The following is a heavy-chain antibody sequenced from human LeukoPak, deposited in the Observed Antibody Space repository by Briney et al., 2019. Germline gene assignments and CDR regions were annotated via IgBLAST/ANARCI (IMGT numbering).Heavy chain of an antibody. V-gene: IGHV3-21*01. CDR1: GFTFSSYS. CDR2: ISSSSSYI. Sequence: PGGSLRLSCAASGFTFSSYSMNWVRQAPGKGLEWVSSISSSSSYIYYADSVKGRFTISRDNAKNSLYLQMNSLRAEDTAVYYCARALYSYGDPNPGYWGQGTLVTVSS. D-gene: IGHD5-18*01. J-gene: IGHJ4*02. CDR3: ARALYSYGDPNPGY.